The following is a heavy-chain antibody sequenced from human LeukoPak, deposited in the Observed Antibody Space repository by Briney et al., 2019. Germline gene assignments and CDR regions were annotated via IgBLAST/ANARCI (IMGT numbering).Heavy chain of an antibody. V-gene: IGHV3-53*04. Sequence: GGSLRLSCAASGFTVSSNYMSWVRQAPGKGLEWVSVIYSGGSTYYADSVKGRFTISRHNSKDTLYLQMNSLRAEDTAVYYCARDIWPYAFDIWGQGTMVTVSS. J-gene: IGHJ3*02. CDR1: GFTVSSNY. CDR3: ARDIWPYAFDI. CDR2: IYSGGST.